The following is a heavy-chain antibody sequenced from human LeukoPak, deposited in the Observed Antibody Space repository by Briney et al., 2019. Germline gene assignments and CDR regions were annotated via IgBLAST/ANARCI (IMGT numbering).Heavy chain of an antibody. CDR2: IYTSGST. Sequence: GSLRLSCAASGFNFSNYVMGWIRQPAGKGLEWIGRIYTSGSTNYNPSLKSRVTMSVDTSKNQFSLKLSSVTAADTAVYYCAREIRYDSSGYFRYWYFDLWGRGTLVTVSS. CDR3: AREIRYDSSGYFRYWYFDL. J-gene: IGHJ2*01. CDR1: GFNFSNYV. V-gene: IGHV4-4*07. D-gene: IGHD3-22*01.